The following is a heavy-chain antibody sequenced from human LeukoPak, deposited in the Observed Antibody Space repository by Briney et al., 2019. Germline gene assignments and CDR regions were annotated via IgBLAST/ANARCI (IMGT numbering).Heavy chain of an antibody. J-gene: IGHJ4*02. V-gene: IGHV3-21*01. CDR1: GFTFSSYS. CDR2: ISSSSSNI. Sequence: KPGRSLRLSCAASGFTFSSYSMNWVRQAPGKGLEWVSSISSSSSNIYYADSVNGRFTISRDNAKNSLYLQMNSLRAEDTAVYYCARLGTVAGHTFDYWGQGTLVTVSS. D-gene: IGHD6-19*01. CDR3: ARLGTVAGHTFDY.